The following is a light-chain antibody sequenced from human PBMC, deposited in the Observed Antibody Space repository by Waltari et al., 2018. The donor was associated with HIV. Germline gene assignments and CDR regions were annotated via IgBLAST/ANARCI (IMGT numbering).Light chain of an antibody. J-gene: IGLJ2*01. CDR2: QDR. CDR3: QAWDSSTVV. CDR1: QLGKKF. V-gene: IGLV3-1*01. Sequence: SYELAQPPSVSVSPGQTASITCHGAQLGKKFAAWYQQKPGQSPVVVMYQDRSRPSGIPERFSGSNSGNTATLTISGTQAMDEADYYCQAWDSSTVVFGGGTKLTVL.